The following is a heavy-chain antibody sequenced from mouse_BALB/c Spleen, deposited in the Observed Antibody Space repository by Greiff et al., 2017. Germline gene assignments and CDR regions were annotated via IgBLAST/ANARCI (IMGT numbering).Heavy chain of an antibody. V-gene: IGHV14-4*02. CDR2: IDPENGDT. CDR1: GFNIKDYY. J-gene: IGHJ2*01. CDR3: NGMGTAPAYYFDY. Sequence: VQLKQSGAELVRSGASVKLSCTASGFNIKDYYMHWVKQRPEQGLEWIGWIDPENGDTEYAPKFQGKATMTADTSSNTAYLQLSSLTSEDTAVYYCNGMGTAPAYYFDYWGQGTTLTVSS. D-gene: IGHD1-2*01.